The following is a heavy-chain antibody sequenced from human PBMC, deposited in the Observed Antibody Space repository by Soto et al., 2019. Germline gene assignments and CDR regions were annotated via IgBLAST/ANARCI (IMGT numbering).Heavy chain of an antibody. V-gene: IGHV1-69*08. CDR2: IIPILGIA. CDR3: ARERDSSGYFWDY. D-gene: IGHD3-22*01. CDR1: GGTFSSYT. Sequence: QVQLVQSGAEVKKPGSSVKVSCKASGGTFSSYTISWVRQAPGQGLEWMGRIIPILGIANYAQKFQGRVTITADKSTSTAYMELSSLRSEDTAVYYGARERDSSGYFWDYWGQGTLVTVSS. J-gene: IGHJ4*02.